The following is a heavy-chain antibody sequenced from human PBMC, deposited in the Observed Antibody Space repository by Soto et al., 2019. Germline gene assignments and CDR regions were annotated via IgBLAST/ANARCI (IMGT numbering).Heavy chain of an antibody. CDR3: AIGWAISYDSSFQH. D-gene: IGHD3-22*01. CDR1: GFTFTSYS. Sequence: EVQLLESGGGSVQPGGSLRLSCAASGFTFTSYSLTWVRQAPGKGLEWVSGVSGSGGSTRYADSVKGRFSISRDNSKNTLYLQMTSLRAADTAVYYCAIGWAISYDSSFQHWGQGTLVTVSS. V-gene: IGHV3-23*01. CDR2: VSGSGGST. J-gene: IGHJ1*01.